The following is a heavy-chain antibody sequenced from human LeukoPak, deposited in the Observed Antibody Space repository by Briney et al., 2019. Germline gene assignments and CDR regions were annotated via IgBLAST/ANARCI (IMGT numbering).Heavy chain of an antibody. CDR2: LSYDGSKK. Sequence: GRSLRLSCAASGFTFNNYGMHWVRQAPGKGLEWVAVLSYDGSKKYYADSVKGRFTISRDNSKNTLDLQMSRLRAEDTAIYYCAKDTADLRIMFEGDALDIWGQGTMVAVSS. D-gene: IGHD3-16*01. CDR3: AKDTADLRIMFEGDALDI. V-gene: IGHV3-30*18. J-gene: IGHJ3*02. CDR1: GFTFNNYG.